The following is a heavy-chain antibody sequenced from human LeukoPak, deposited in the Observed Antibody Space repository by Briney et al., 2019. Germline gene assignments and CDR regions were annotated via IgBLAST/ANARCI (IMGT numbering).Heavy chain of an antibody. CDR1: GGSFSGYY. V-gene: IGHV4-34*01. J-gene: IGHJ6*03. Sequence: PSETLSLTCAVSGGSFSGYYWNWIRQPPGKGLEWIGEINHSGSTNYNPSLKSRVTISVDTSKNQFSLKLSSVTAADTAVYYCARHGATDYYMDVWGKGTTVTISS. CDR3: ARHGATDYYMDV. CDR2: INHSGST. D-gene: IGHD3-16*01.